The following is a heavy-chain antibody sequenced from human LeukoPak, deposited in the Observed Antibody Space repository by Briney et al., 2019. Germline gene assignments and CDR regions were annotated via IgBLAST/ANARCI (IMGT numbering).Heavy chain of an antibody. CDR3: ARDDILTASTDY. V-gene: IGHV4-30-2*01. Sequence: SETLSLTCTVSGGSISSGGYYWSWIRQPPGKGLEWIGYIYHSGSTYYNPSLKSRVTVSVDRSKNQFSLKLSSVTAADTAAYYCARDDILTASTDYWGQGTLVTVSS. J-gene: IGHJ4*02. D-gene: IGHD3-9*01. CDR2: IYHSGST. CDR1: GGSISSGGYY.